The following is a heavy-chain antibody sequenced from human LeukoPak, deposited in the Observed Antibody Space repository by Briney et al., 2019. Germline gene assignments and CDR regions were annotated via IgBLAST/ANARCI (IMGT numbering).Heavy chain of an antibody. Sequence: SETLSLTCTVSGGSISGYYWSWIRQPAGKGLEWIGRIYTSGSTNYNPSLKSRVTMSVDTSKNQFSLKLSSVTAADTAVYYCAGEENDFWSGWGYYFDYRGQGTLVTVSS. J-gene: IGHJ4*02. CDR1: GGSISGYY. D-gene: IGHD3-3*01. V-gene: IGHV4-4*07. CDR3: AGEENDFWSGWGYYFDY. CDR2: IYTSGST.